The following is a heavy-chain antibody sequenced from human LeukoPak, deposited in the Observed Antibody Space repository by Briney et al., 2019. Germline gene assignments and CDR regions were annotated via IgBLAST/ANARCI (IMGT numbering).Heavy chain of an antibody. CDR1: GYTFTGYY. D-gene: IGHD3-22*01. Sequence: ASVKVSCKASGYTFTGYYMHWVRQAPGQGLEWMGWINPNSGGTNYAQKFQGRVTMTRDMSISTAYMELSRLRSDDTAVYYCARAVISYDSSGYYYYWGQGTLVTVSS. V-gene: IGHV1-2*02. CDR3: ARAVISYDSSGYYYY. J-gene: IGHJ4*02. CDR2: INPNSGGT.